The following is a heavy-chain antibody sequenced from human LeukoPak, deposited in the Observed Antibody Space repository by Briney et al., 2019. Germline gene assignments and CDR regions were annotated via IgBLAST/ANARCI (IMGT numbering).Heavy chain of an antibody. D-gene: IGHD3-10*01. Sequence: GDSLRLSCAASGFTFSSYTMDWVRQAPGKGLEWVSSISSSRGYIYYAESVKGRFTISRDNAENSLHLQMNSLRAEATALYYCARESLYSGSASSDLDYWGQGTLVTVSS. CDR3: ARESLYSGSASSDLDY. CDR1: GFTFSSYT. CDR2: ISSSRGYI. J-gene: IGHJ4*02. V-gene: IGHV3-21*01.